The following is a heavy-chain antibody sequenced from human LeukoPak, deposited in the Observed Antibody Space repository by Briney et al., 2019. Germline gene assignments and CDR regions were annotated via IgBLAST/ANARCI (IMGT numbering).Heavy chain of an antibody. CDR3: ASTKLGYSSGWH. J-gene: IGHJ4*02. CDR1: GGSISSSYS. CDR2: IYYSGST. V-gene: IGHV4-39*01. D-gene: IGHD6-19*01. Sequence: SETLSLTCTVSGGSISSSYSWGWIRQPPGKGLEWIGNIYYSGSTYYNPSLKSRVTISVDTSKNQFSLKLSSVTASDTAIYYCASTKLGYSSGWHWGQGTLVTVSS.